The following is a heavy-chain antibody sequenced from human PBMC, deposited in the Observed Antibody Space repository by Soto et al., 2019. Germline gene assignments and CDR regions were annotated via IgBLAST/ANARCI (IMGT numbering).Heavy chain of an antibody. V-gene: IGHV3-30*03. CDR2: ISYDGSNK. CDR3: ARDPNSSGWYDGWFDP. D-gene: IGHD6-19*01. J-gene: IGHJ5*02. Sequence: PGGSLRLSCAASGFTFSSYGMHWVRQAPGKGLEWVAVISYDGSNKYYADSVKGRFTISRDNSKNTLYLQMNSLRAEDTAVYYCARDPNSSGWYDGWFDPWGQGTLVTVSS. CDR1: GFTFSSYG.